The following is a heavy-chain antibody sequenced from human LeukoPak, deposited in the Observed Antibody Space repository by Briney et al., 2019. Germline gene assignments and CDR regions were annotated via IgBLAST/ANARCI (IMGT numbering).Heavy chain of an antibody. CDR1: GFTFSDYY. Sequence: GGSLRLSCAASGFTFSDYYMSWIRQAPGKGLEWVSYISSSGHTIYYADSMKGRFTISRNNAKNSLFLQMNSLRAEDTAVYYCARFDYTGSAYYLGGWGQGTLVTVSS. CDR3: ARFDYTGSAYYLGG. J-gene: IGHJ4*02. CDR2: ISSSGHTI. V-gene: IGHV3-11*01. D-gene: IGHD3-22*01.